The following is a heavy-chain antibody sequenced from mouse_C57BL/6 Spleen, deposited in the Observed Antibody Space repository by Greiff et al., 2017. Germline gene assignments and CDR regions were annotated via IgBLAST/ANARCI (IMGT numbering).Heavy chain of an antibody. J-gene: IGHJ2*01. D-gene: IGHD4-1*01. CDR2: NYPGDGDT. Sequence: VQLQQSGPELVKPGASVKISCKASGYAFSSSWMNWVKQRPGKGLEWIGRNYPGDGDTNYNGKIKGKATLTADKSSSTAYMQLSSLTSEDSSVYFCARGNWDYFDYWGQGTTLTVSS. V-gene: IGHV1-82*01. CDR1: GYAFSSSW. CDR3: ARGNWDYFDY.